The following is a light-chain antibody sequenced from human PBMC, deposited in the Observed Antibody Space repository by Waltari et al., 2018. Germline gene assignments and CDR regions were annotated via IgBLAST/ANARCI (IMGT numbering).Light chain of an antibody. CDR1: ALPKPY. V-gene: IGLV3-25*03. Sequence: SYELTQPPSVSVSPGQTARITCSGDALPKPYASWFQQKPGQAPVLVMYKDTGRPSGIPERFSGSRSGTTVTLTISGVQAEDEADYYCQSADSSVTWVFGGGTKLTVL. CDR2: KDT. J-gene: IGLJ3*02. CDR3: QSADSSVTWV.